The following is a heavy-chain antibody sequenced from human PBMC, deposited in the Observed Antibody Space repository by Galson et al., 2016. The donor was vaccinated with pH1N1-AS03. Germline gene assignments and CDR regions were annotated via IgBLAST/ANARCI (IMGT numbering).Heavy chain of an antibody. CDR2: IYPRDSDT. D-gene: IGHD1-26*01. V-gene: IGHV5-51*01. J-gene: IGHJ4*02. CDR3: ARHASPTILSYHFDS. Sequence: QSGAEVKKPGESLKISCKASGDTFDTYWIGWVRQKPGKGLEWMGIIYPRDSDTRYSPSFQGQVTFSADKSTSTAYLHLTTLKAADSAIYYCARHASPTILSYHFDSWGRGTLVTVSS. CDR1: GDTFDTYW.